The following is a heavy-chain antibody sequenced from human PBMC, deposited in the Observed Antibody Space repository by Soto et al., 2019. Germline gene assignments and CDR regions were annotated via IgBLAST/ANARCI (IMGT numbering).Heavy chain of an antibody. CDR2: IYYSGST. Sequence: QLQLQESGPGLVKPSETLSLTCTVSGGSISSSSYYWGWIRQPPGKGLEWIGSIYYSGSTYYNPSLKSRVTISVDTSKNQFSLKLSSVTAADTAVYYCARHTANSNYFYWGQGTLVTVSS. V-gene: IGHV4-39*01. CDR1: GGSISSSSYY. D-gene: IGHD4-4*01. J-gene: IGHJ4*02. CDR3: ARHTANSNYFY.